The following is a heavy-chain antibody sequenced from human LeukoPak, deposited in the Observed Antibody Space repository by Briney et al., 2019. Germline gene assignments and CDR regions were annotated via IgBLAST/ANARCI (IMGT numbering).Heavy chain of an antibody. CDR3: ARGGGPVGATGPFDY. D-gene: IGHD1-26*01. CDR1: GGSISSSSYY. CDR2: IYYSGST. V-gene: IGHV4-61*05. J-gene: IGHJ4*02. Sequence: PSETLSLTCTVSGGSISSSSYYWGWIRQPPGKGLEWIGYIYYSGSTNYNPSLKSRVTISVDTSKNQFSLKLSSVTAADTAVYYCARGGGPVGATGPFDYWGQGTLVTVSS.